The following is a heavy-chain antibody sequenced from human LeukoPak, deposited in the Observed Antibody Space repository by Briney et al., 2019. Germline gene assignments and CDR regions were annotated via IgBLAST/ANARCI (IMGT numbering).Heavy chain of an antibody. CDR3: AILCFGSGRGGYYFDY. Sequence: GGSLRLSCAAFGFTFSSYSMNWGRQAPGKGRGWCSSIIISSSYIYYADSLKGRFTISTANAKNSLYLQMNGLRAEHTAVYYWAILCFGSGRGGYYFDYWGQGTLVTVSS. CDR2: IIISSSYI. D-gene: IGHD3-10*01. V-gene: IGHV3-21*01. CDR1: GFTFSSYS. J-gene: IGHJ4*02.